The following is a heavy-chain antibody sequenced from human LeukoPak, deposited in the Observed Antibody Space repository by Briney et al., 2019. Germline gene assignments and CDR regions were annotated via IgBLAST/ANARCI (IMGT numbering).Heavy chain of an antibody. CDR1: GGTFSSYA. J-gene: IGHJ3*02. CDR2: IIPIFGTA. CDR3: ARDIPSSSGAFDI. D-gene: IGHD6-6*01. Sequence: SVKVSCKASGGTFSSYAISWVRQAPGQGLEWMGGIIPIFGTANYAQKFQGRVTITTDESTSTAYMELSSLRSEDTAVYYCARDIPSSSGAFDIWGQGTMVTVSS. V-gene: IGHV1-69*05.